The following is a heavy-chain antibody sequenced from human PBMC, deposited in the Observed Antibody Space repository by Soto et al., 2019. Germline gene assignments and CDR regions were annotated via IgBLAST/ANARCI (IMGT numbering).Heavy chain of an antibody. V-gene: IGHV3-23*01. CDR3: ARGSRGYSYGYNDY. D-gene: IGHD5-18*01. CDR1: GFTFSNYA. Sequence: EVQLLESGGGLVQPGGSLRLSCAASGFTFSNYAMSWVRQAPGMGLEWVSGISSDGSSTTYADSAEGRFIISRDNAKNTLYLQLNSLRAEDTAVYYCARGSRGYSYGYNDYWGQGTLVSVSS. CDR2: ISSDGSST. J-gene: IGHJ4*02.